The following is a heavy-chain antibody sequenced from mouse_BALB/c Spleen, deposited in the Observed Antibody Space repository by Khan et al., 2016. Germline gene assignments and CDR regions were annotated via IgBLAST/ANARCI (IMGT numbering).Heavy chain of an antibody. Sequence: VQLQQSGPELVKPGASVKISCKASGYSFTGYCMNWVKQSHGKSLEWIGRINPYIGDTIYNQNFKGKVTLTVDKSSSTVHMELLSLTSEDSAVYYCGRSGDYGGFPYWGQGTLVTVAA. V-gene: IGHV1-37*01. CDR3: GRSGDYGGFPY. CDR2: INPYIGDT. D-gene: IGHD2-4*01. CDR1: GYSFTGYC. J-gene: IGHJ3*01.